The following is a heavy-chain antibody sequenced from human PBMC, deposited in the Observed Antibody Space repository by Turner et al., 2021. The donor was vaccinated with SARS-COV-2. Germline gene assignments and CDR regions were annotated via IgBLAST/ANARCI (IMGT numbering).Heavy chain of an antibody. CDR3: ARSTAYDSSGSTFDY. J-gene: IGHJ4*02. D-gene: IGHD3-22*01. CDR2: NIPIFGTA. CDR1: GGTPSTYA. V-gene: IGHV1-69*01. Sequence: QVQLVRSGAEVKKPGASVKVSWTASGGTPSTYASTWVRQAPGHGLEGRGGNIPIFGTANHAQKFQGRVTITADESTSTAYVELSSLRSEDTGVYCCARSTAYDSSGSTFDYWGQGTLVSVSS.